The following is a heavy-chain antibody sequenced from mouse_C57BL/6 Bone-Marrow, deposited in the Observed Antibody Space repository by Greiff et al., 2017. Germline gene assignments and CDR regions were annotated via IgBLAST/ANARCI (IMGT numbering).Heavy chain of an antibody. J-gene: IGHJ2*01. CDR2: IDPSDSYT. V-gene: IGHV1-69*01. CDR3: AREGATGTDY. D-gene: IGHD4-1*02. CDR1: GYTFTSYW. Sequence: EPGAELVMPGASVKLSCKASGYTFTSYWMHWVKQRPGQGLEWIGEIDPSDSYTNYNQKFKGKSTLTVDKSSSTAYMQLSSLTSEDSAVYYCAREGATGTDYWGQGTTLTVSS.